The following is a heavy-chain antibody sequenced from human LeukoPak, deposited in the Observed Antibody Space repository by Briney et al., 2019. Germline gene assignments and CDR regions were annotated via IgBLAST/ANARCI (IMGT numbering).Heavy chain of an antibody. CDR3: ARVRGSYSRGTYYFDY. CDR2: INARGGGT. J-gene: IGHJ4*02. V-gene: IGHV3-23*01. D-gene: IGHD1-26*01. CDR1: GFTFSSYA. Sequence: GGSLRLSCAASGFTFSSYAMSWVRQPPGKGLEWVSAINARGGGTYYADSVRGRFTISRDSSKNTLYLQMNSLRAEDTAVYYCARVRGSYSRGTYYFDYWGQGTLVTVSS.